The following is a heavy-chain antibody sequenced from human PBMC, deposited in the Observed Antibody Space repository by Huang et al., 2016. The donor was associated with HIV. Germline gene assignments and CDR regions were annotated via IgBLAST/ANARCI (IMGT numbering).Heavy chain of an antibody. V-gene: IGHV1-18*01. J-gene: IGHJ3*01. CDR3: ARDTYYTDIWKRNDASFL. D-gene: IGHD3-22*01. CDR2: IGSDSRDT. Sequence: QVQLVQYGGEVKQPGASVRVSCKASGYDFGSYGMRWVRQAPGQGLEWLGWIGSDSRDTRTAQKFQGRVTMTTDRSATTTYMELRSLRYDDTAVYYCARDTYYTDIWKRNDASFLWGQGTMITVYS. CDR1: GYDFGSYG.